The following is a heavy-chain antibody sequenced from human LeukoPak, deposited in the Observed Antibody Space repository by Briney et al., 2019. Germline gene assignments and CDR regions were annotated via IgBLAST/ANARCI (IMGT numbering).Heavy chain of an antibody. CDR2: VDPEDGET. V-gene: IGHV1-69-2*01. CDR1: GYTFTDYY. Sequence: ASVKISCKVFGYTFTDYYMHWVQQAPGKGLEWMGLVDPEDGETIYAEKFQGRVTITADTSTDTAYMELSSLRSEDTAVYYCATRPPSYSSSWYDWFDPWGQGTLVTVSS. D-gene: IGHD6-13*01. CDR3: ATRPPSYSSSWYDWFDP. J-gene: IGHJ5*02.